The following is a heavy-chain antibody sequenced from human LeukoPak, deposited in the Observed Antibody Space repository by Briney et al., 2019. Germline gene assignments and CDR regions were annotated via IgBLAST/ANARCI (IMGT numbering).Heavy chain of an antibody. CDR3: ARGRLHWFDP. V-gene: IGHV4-34*01. CDR2: IKHSGST. Sequence: SETLSLTCAVYGGSFSGYYWSWIRQPPGKGLEWIGEIKHSGSTNYNPSLKSRVTISVDTSKNQYSLKLSSVTAADTAVYYCARGRLHWFDPWGQGTLVTVSS. D-gene: IGHD4-11*01. CDR1: GGSFSGYY. J-gene: IGHJ5*02.